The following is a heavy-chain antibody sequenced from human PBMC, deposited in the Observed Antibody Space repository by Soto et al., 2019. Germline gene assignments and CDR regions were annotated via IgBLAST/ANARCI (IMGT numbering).Heavy chain of an antibody. CDR1: GFTFSNYW. Sequence: EVQLVESGGGLVQPGGSLRLSCAGSGFTFSNYWMHWVRQAPGKGLEWVSRIDHDGPTDYADSVRGRFTISRDNAENTLYLQMISLRPEDTDVYYCVRDSHGDYWGQGTLVTVSS. J-gene: IGHJ4*02. V-gene: IGHV3-74*01. CDR2: IDHDGPT. CDR3: VRDSHGDY.